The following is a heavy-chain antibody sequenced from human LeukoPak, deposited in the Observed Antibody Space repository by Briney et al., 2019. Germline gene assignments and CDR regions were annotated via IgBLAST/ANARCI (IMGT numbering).Heavy chain of an antibody. Sequence: QSGGSLRLSCAASGFTFSSYWMHWVRQAPGMGLEWVSRINSEGSSTNYADSVKGRFTISRDNARNTLYLQMDSLRAEDTGVYYCTTESRPHIAANGAFDYWGQGTLVTVSS. CDR3: TTESRPHIAANGAFDY. V-gene: IGHV3-74*01. D-gene: IGHD6-6*01. CDR2: INSEGSST. CDR1: GFTFSSYW. J-gene: IGHJ4*02.